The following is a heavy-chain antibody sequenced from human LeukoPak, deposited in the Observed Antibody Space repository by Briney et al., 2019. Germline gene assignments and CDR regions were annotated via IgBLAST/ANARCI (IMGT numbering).Heavy chain of an antibody. CDR1: GGSISSSSYY. CDR2: IYYSGST. Sequence: SETLSLTCTVSGGSISSSSYYWGWIRQPPGKGLEWIGSIYYSGSTYYNPPLKSRVTISVDTSKNQFSLKLSSVTAADTAVYYCASRDYYDSSGYYPYWYFDLWGRGTLVTVSS. D-gene: IGHD3-22*01. J-gene: IGHJ2*01. CDR3: ASRDYYDSSGYYPYWYFDL. V-gene: IGHV4-39*01.